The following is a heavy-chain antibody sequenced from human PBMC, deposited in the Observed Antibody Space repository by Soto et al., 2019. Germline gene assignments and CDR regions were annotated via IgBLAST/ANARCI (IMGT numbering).Heavy chain of an antibody. CDR1: GFTVDEFV. CDR2: ISGSGDST. J-gene: IGHJ5*02. Sequence: GGSLRLSCAASGFTVDEFVMSWVRQAPGKGLEWVSSISGSGDSTYYADSVKGRFTISRDNSKNTLYLQMNSLRAEDTAVYYCAKPLSDPLLFDPWGQGTLVTVSS. D-gene: IGHD2-15*01. V-gene: IGHV3-23*01. CDR3: AKPLSDPLLFDP.